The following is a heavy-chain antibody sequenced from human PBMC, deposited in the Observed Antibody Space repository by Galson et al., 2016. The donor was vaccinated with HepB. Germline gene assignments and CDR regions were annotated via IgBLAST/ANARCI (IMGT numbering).Heavy chain of an antibody. Sequence: SVKVSCKASGGIFSNNAINWVRQVPGQGLEWLGGIIPITEIGNYAQNFKGRLTITADESTSTAYMELSSLKSEDTAFYYCARDRFSNGPPFGIFDVWGQGTLVTVSS. CDR3: ARDRFSNGPPFGIFDV. CDR1: GGIFSNNA. D-gene: IGHD2-8*01. CDR2: IIPITEIG. J-gene: IGHJ3*01. V-gene: IGHV1-69*10.